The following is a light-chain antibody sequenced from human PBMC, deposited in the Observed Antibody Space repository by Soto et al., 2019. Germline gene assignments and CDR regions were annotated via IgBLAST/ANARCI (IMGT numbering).Light chain of an antibody. CDR3: TSYTSSNTRNYV. CDR2: DVS. V-gene: IGLV2-14*03. CDR1: SSDVGGYNY. Sequence: QSALTQPASVSGSPGQSITISCTGTSSDVGGYNYVSWYQQHPGKAPKLMIYDVSNRASGVSTRFSGSRSGKLASLTISGVQAEDEADYYCTSYTSSNTRNYVYGPGTKLTVL. J-gene: IGLJ1*01.